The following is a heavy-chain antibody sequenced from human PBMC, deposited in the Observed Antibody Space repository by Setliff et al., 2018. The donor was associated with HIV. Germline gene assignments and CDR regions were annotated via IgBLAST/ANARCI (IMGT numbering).Heavy chain of an antibody. Sequence: GASVKVSCQASGYTFTAYLIHWLRQAPGQGLEWMGWMNPHNGATNYAVKFQGRITMTRDTSISTAYMDLSRLRPDATAVYYCASGRPPQWTALTGQRFEPFDLWGQGTMVTVSS. J-gene: IGHJ3*01. V-gene: IGHV1-2*02. CDR2: MNPHNGAT. D-gene: IGHD3-9*01. CDR1: GYTFTAYL. CDR3: ASGRPPQWTALTGQRFEPFDL.